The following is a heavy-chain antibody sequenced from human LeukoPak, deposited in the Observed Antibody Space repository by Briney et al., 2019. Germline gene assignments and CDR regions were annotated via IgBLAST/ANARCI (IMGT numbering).Heavy chain of an antibody. Sequence: SQTLSLTCTVSGGSISSGDYYWSWIRQPPGKGLEWIGYIYYSGSTYYNPSLKSRVTISVDTPKSQFSLKLSSVTAADTAVYYCASTKGIAAAGFDYWGQGTLVTVSS. J-gene: IGHJ4*02. D-gene: IGHD6-13*01. CDR2: IYYSGST. CDR3: ASTKGIAAAGFDY. CDR1: GGSISSGDYY. V-gene: IGHV4-30-4*08.